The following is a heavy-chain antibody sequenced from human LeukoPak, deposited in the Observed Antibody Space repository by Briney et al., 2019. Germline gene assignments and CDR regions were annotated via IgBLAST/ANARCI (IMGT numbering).Heavy chain of an antibody. V-gene: IGHV4-34*01. CDR1: GGSFSGYY. CDR3: ARVLGESSSWYVPGRYYYYYMDV. J-gene: IGHJ6*03. Sequence: SETLSLTCAVYGGSFSGYYWSWIRQPPGKGLEWIGEINHSGSTNYNPSLKSRVTISVDTSKNQFSLKLSSVTAADTAVYYCARVLGESSSWYVPGRYYYYYMDVWGKGTTVTVSS. CDR2: INHSGST. D-gene: IGHD6-13*01.